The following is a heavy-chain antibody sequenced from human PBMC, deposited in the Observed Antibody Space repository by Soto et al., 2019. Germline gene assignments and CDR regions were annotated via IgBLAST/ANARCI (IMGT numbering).Heavy chain of an antibody. CDR2: ISYDGSNK. CDR1: GFTFSSYG. D-gene: IGHD3-10*01. J-gene: IGHJ6*02. CDR3: AKDGASYYYYGMDV. V-gene: IGHV3-30*18. Sequence: QVQLVESGGGVVQPGRSLRLSCAASGFTFSSYGMHWVRQAPGKGLEWVAVISYDGSNKYYADSVKGRFTISRDNSKNTLYLQMNSLRAEDTAVYYCAKDGASYYYYGMDVWGQVTTVTVSS.